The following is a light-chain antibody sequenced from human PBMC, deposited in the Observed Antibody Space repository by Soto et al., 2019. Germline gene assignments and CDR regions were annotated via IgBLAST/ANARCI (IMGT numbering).Light chain of an antibody. CDR3: LLVYSGVVV. CDR1: TGAVTSGHY. J-gene: IGLJ2*01. CDR2: DTN. V-gene: IGLV7-46*01. Sequence: QAVVTQEPSLTVSPGGTVTLTCGSSTGAVTSGHYPFWFQQKPGQAPRTLIYDTNNKHSWTPARFSGALLGGKAALTLSGAQPVDEADYYCLLVYSGVVVFGGGTKLTVL.